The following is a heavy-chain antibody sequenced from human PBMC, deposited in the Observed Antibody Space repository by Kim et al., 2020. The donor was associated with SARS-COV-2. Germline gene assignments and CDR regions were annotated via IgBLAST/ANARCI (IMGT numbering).Heavy chain of an antibody. J-gene: IGHJ4*02. D-gene: IGHD6-6*01. V-gene: IGHV3-7*01. CDR2: IKQDGSEK. Sequence: GGSLRLSCAASGFTFSSYWMSWVRQAPEKGLEWVANIKQDGSEKYYVDSVKGRFTISRDNAKNSVYLQMNSLRAEDTAVYYCVSRFGSSWSGFGYWGQGTLVTVSS. CDR1: GFTFSSYW. CDR3: VSRFGSSWSGFGY.